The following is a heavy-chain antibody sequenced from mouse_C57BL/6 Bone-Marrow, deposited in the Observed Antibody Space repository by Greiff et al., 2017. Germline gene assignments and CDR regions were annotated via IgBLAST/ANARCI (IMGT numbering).Heavy chain of an antibody. CDR1: GFTFSDYG. CDR2: ISSGSSTI. J-gene: IGHJ2*01. D-gene: IGHD1-1*01. Sequence: EVHLVESGGGLVKPGGSLKLSCAASGFTFSDYGMHWVRQAPEKGLEWVAYISSGSSTIYYADTVKGRFTISRDNAKNTLFLQMTSLRSEDTAMYYCARHYGSSRYFDYWGQGTTLTVSS. V-gene: IGHV5-17*01. CDR3: ARHYGSSRYFDY.